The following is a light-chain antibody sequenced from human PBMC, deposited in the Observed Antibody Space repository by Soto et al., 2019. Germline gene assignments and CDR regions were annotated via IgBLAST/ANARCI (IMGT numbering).Light chain of an antibody. J-gene: IGLJ2*01. CDR3: AAWDDSLNGPV. CDR2: SNN. V-gene: IGLV1-44*01. CDR1: SSNIGSNT. Sequence: QSVLTQPPSASGTPGQTVTISCSGSSSNIGSNTVNWYQLLPGTAPKLLIYSNNQRPSGVPDRFSGSKSGTSASLAISGLLSDDEADYYCAAWDDSLNGPVFGGGTKVTVL.